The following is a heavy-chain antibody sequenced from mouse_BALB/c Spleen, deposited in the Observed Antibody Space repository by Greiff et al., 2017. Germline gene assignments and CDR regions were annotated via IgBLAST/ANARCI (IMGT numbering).Heavy chain of an antibody. CDR3: AHLLWLRRRGSYYAMDY. J-gene: IGHJ4*01. D-gene: IGHD2-2*01. V-gene: IGHV3-2*02. CDR1: GYSITSDYA. Sequence: EVQLQQSGPGLVKPSQSLSLTCTVTGYSITSDYAWNWIRQFPGNKLEWMGYISYSGSTSYNPSLKSRISITRDTSKNQFFLQLNSVTTEDTATYYCAHLLWLRRRGSYYAMDYWGQGTSVTVSS. CDR2: ISYSGST.